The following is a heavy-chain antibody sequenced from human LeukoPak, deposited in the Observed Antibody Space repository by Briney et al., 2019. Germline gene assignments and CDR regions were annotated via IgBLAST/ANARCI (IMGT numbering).Heavy chain of an antibody. CDR1: GFTFSSYS. J-gene: IGHJ4*02. CDR2: ISTGSGYI. V-gene: IGHV3-21*01. CDR3: ARGVQPGGGDY. Sequence: TGGSLRLSCAASGFTFSSYSMNWVRQAPGKGLEWVSSISTGSGYIYYADSVRGRFTISRDNAKNSLFLQMNSLRAEDTAVYYCARGVQPGGGDYWGQGTLVTVSS. D-gene: IGHD2-8*02.